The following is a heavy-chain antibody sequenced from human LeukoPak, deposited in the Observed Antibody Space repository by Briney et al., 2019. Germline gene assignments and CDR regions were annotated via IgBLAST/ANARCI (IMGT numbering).Heavy chain of an antibody. J-gene: IGHJ6*03. CDR2: LTRGSSNI. Sequence: GGSLRLSCEASGFPFMTYAMNWIRQSPGKGLEWVAFLTRGSSNIQYAESVKGRFTISRDNGKDSLFLQMNSLRAEDTAVYYCARVVPVHEYYNSYMDVWGRGTTVTVSS. V-gene: IGHV3-48*01. D-gene: IGHD1-1*01. CDR3: ARVVPVHEYYNSYMDV. CDR1: GFPFMTYA.